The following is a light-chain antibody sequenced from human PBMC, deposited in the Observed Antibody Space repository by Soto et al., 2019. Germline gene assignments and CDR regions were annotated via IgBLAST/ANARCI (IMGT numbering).Light chain of an antibody. Sequence: DIVMTQSPASLAVSLGERATINCKSSQSLLFSSNKKNYLAWYQQRPGQPPKLLIYWASSRESGVPDRFTGSGSGTDFTLTISSLQPEDFATYYCQQSYSIPYTFGQGTKVDIK. CDR1: QSLLFSSNKKNY. CDR3: QQSYSIPYT. V-gene: IGKV4-1*01. CDR2: WAS. J-gene: IGKJ2*01.